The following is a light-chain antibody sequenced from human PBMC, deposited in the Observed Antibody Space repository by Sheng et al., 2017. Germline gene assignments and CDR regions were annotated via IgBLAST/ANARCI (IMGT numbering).Light chain of an antibody. CDR1: QSVSSSY. V-gene: IGKV3-20*01. CDR2: GAS. J-gene: IGKJ3*01. CDR3: QQYGSSPRFT. Sequence: EIVLTQSPGTLSLSPGERATLSCRASQSVSSSYLAWYQQKPGQAPRLLIYGASSRATGIPDRFSGSGSGTDFSLTISGVEPEDFAVYYCQQYGSSPRFTFGPGTKVDIK.